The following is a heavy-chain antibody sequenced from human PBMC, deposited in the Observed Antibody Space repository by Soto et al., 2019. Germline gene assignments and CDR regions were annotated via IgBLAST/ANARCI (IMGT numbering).Heavy chain of an antibody. CDR2: IQSGGPT. CDR3: ARDDVLCDGGRCYAVPLDV. J-gene: IGHJ6*04. D-gene: IGHD2-15*01. Sequence: EVQLVESGGGLVQPGGSLRLSCAASGFTVSSKYMSWVRQAPGKGLEWVSLIQSGGPTYYADSVKGRFTISRDTSENTVHVQMESLSADDTAVYYCARDDVLCDGGRCYAVPLDVWGNGTTVTVSS. CDR1: GFTVSSKY. V-gene: IGHV3-66*01.